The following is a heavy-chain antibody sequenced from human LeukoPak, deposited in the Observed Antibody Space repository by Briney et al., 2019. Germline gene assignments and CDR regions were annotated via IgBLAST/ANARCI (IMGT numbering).Heavy chain of an antibody. Sequence: SGGSLRLSCAASGFTFSSYGMHWVRQAPGKGLEWVAFIRYDGSNKYYADSVKGRFTISRDNSKNTLYLQMNSLRAEDTAVYYCARVYYDSSGYYRSYYYYMDVWGKGTTVTISS. CDR3: ARVYYDSSGYYRSYYYYMDV. V-gene: IGHV3-30*02. D-gene: IGHD3-22*01. J-gene: IGHJ6*03. CDR2: IRYDGSNK. CDR1: GFTFSSYG.